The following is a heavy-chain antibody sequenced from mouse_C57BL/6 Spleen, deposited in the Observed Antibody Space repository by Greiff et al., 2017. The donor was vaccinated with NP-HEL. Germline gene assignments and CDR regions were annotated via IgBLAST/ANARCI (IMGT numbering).Heavy chain of an antibody. V-gene: IGHV1-18*01. Sequence: EVKLQESGPELVKPGASVKIPCKASGYTFTDYNMDWVKQSHGKSLEWIGDINPNNGGTIYNQKFKGKATLTVDKSSSTAYMELRSLTSEDTAVYYCARRTTVVARAMDYWGQGTSVTVSS. J-gene: IGHJ4*01. D-gene: IGHD1-1*01. CDR1: GYTFTDYN. CDR2: INPNNGGT. CDR3: ARRTTVVARAMDY.